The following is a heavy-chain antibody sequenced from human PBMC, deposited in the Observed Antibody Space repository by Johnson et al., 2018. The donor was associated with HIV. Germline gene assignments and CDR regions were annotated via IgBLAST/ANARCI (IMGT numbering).Heavy chain of an antibody. Sequence: QVQLVESGGGVVQPGRSLRLSCAASGFTFSTYAMHWVRQAPGKGLAWVAVIWYDGSNKYYADSVKGRFTISRDNSKNTLYLQMNSLRAEDTAVYYCAKEGITMEVDIWGQGTIVTVSS. J-gene: IGHJ3*02. V-gene: IGHV3-33*06. CDR1: GFTFSTYA. CDR2: IWYDGSNK. D-gene: IGHD3-10*01. CDR3: AKEGITMEVDI.